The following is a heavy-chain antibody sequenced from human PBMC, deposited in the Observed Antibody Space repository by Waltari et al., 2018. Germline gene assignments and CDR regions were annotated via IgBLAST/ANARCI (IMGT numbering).Heavy chain of an antibody. J-gene: IGHJ4*02. CDR2: IRYDGSNK. D-gene: IGHD3-3*01. Sequence: QVQLVESGGGVVQPGGSLRLSCAASGFTFISYGMHWVRAAPGKGLEWVAFIRYDGSNKYYADSVKGRFTISRDNSKNTLYLQMNSLRAEDTAVYYCAQGPRITIFGVVIIGDYWGQGTLVTVSS. CDR3: AQGPRITIFGVVIIGDY. V-gene: IGHV3-30*02. CDR1: GFTFISYG.